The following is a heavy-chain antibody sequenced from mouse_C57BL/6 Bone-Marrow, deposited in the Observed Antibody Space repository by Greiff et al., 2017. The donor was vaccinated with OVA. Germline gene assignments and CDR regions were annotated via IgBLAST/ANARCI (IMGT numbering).Heavy chain of an antibody. J-gene: IGHJ3*01. CDR3: AIPLYDYDEDWFAY. V-gene: IGHV1-9*01. CDR2: ILPGSGST. CDR1: GYTFTGYW. Sequence: QVQLQQSGAELMKPGASVKLSCKATGYTFTGYWIEWVKQRPGHGLEWIGEILPGSGSTNYNEKFRGKATFTADTSSNTAYMQLSSLTTEDSAIYYCAIPLYDYDEDWFAYWGQGTLVTVSA. D-gene: IGHD2-4*01.